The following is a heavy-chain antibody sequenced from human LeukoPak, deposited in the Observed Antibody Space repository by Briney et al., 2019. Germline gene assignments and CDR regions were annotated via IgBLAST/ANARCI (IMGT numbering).Heavy chain of an antibody. J-gene: IGHJ4*02. CDR2: IYHTGST. CDR3: ARDRGTTGYYYLDS. CDR1: GGPITEYY. D-gene: IGHD1-26*01. Sequence: SGTLTLTCSVSGGPITEYYRSWIRQAPGKGLEWIGYIYHTGSTNYSPSLKSRVTMSVDASRNQFSLKLVSVTAADTAVYYCARDRGTTGYYYLDSWGQGILVTVSS. V-gene: IGHV4-59*01.